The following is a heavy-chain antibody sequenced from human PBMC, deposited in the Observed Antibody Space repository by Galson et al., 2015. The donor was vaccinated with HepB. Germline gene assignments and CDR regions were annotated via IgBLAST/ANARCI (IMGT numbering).Heavy chain of an antibody. CDR3: AKGAEAAAGTFVAFDI. CDR2: ISGSGGST. Sequence: SLRLSCAASGFTFSSYAMSWVRQAPGKGLEWVSAISGSGGSTYYADSVKGRFTISRDNSKNTLYLQMNSLRAEDTAVYYCAKGAEAAAGTFVAFDIWGQGTMVTVSS. D-gene: IGHD6-13*01. J-gene: IGHJ3*02. V-gene: IGHV3-23*01. CDR1: GFTFSSYA.